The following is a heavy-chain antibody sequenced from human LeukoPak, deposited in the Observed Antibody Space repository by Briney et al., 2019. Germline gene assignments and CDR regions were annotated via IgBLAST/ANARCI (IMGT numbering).Heavy chain of an antibody. CDR2: VYYSGST. V-gene: IGHV4-39*01. Sequence: SETLSLTCTVSGGSLSSGSYYWGWIRQPPGKGLEWIGSVYYSGSTYYNPSLKSRVTISVDTSKNQFSLKLRSVTAADTAVYYCASPKRYTGSQHTFDYWGQGTLVTVSS. D-gene: IGHD1-26*01. J-gene: IGHJ4*02. CDR3: ASPKRYTGSQHTFDY. CDR1: GGSLSSGSYY.